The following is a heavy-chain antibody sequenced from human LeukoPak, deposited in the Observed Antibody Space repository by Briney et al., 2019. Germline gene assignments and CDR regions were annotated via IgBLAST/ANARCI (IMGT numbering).Heavy chain of an antibody. CDR3: AKGIYSYGSLYGMDV. D-gene: IGHD5-18*01. CDR1: GFTFSSYA. CDR2: ISGSGGST. Sequence: GGSLRLSCAASGFTFSSYAMSWVRQAPGKGLEWVSAISGSGGSTYYAGSVKGRFTISRDNSKNTLYLQMNSLRAEDTAVYYCAKGIYSYGSLYGMDVWGQGTTVTVSS. J-gene: IGHJ6*02. V-gene: IGHV3-23*01.